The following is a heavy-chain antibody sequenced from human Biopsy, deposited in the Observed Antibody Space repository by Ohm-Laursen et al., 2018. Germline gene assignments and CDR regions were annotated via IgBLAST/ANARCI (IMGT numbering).Heavy chain of an antibody. Sequence: SDTLSLTCLVSGGSISSSTTYYWAWLRPPPGKGLEWIGSIYNTETTFYNPSLKSRVTISVDTSTNQFSLKVSSVTAADTALYFCARHPTGFWFDPWGHGTLVTVSS. J-gene: IGHJ5*02. V-gene: IGHV4-39*01. CDR2: IYNTETT. CDR3: ARHPTGFWFDP. CDR1: GGSISSSTTYY.